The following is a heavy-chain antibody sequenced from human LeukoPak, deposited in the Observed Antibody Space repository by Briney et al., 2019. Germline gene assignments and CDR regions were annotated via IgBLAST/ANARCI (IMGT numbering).Heavy chain of an antibody. V-gene: IGHV1-46*01. CDR1: GYTFTSYC. Sequence: ASVKVSCKASGYTFTSYCVHWVRQAPGQGLEWMGIINPSGGSTTYSQKFQGRVTMTRDTSTSTVYMELSSLRSEDTAVYYCVRTYAYGISVYPPGGYWGQGTLVTVSS. CDR2: INPSGGST. J-gene: IGHJ4*02. D-gene: IGHD3-22*01. CDR3: VRTYAYGISVYPPGGY.